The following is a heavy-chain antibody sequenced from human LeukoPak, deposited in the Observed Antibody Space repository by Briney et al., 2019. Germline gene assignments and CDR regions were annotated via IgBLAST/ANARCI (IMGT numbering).Heavy chain of an antibody. Sequence: GGSLRLSCAASGFTFSNFAMRWVRQAPGEGLEWVSAISRSGETTVYADSMRGRFTMSRDNSKNTLYLQMNSLGAEDTAVYYCARSSCPNNRCTYYLDYWGQGTLVTVSS. CDR3: ARSSCPNNRCTYYLDY. D-gene: IGHD2-8*01. CDR1: GFTFSNFA. V-gene: IGHV3-23*01. J-gene: IGHJ4*02. CDR2: ISRSGETT.